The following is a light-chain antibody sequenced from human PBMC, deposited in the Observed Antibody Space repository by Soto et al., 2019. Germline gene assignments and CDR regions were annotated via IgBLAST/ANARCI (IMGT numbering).Light chain of an antibody. CDR3: QQYGSSGT. Sequence: EVVMTQSPATLSVSPGDKVFLSCRANQTISNTLAWYQQKPGQAPRLLIYAASTRATGVSARFSGSGSGTDFTLTISRLEPEDFAVYYCQQYGSSGTFGQGTKVDIK. CDR1: QTISNT. CDR2: AAS. J-gene: IGKJ1*01. V-gene: IGKV3-15*01.